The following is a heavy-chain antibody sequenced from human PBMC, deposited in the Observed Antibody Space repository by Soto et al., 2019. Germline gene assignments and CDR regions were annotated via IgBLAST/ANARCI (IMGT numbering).Heavy chain of an antibody. Sequence: ASVKVSCKASGYTFTSYAMHWVRQAPGQRLEWMGWINAGNGNTKYSQKFQGRVTITRDTSASTAYMELSSLRSEDTAVYYCAKSATVPAAIAYWGQGTLVTISS. CDR3: AKSATVPAAIAY. V-gene: IGHV1-3*01. CDR1: GYTFTSYA. D-gene: IGHD2-2*02. CDR2: INAGNGNT. J-gene: IGHJ4*02.